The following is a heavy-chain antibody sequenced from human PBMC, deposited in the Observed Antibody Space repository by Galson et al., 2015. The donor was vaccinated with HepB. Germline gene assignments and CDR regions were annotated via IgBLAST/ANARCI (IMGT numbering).Heavy chain of an antibody. CDR1: GYTFTSYA. CDR3: AREGPKPYYYYGMDV. J-gene: IGHJ6*02. Sequence: SVKVSWKASGYTFTSYAMHWVRQAPGQRLEWMGWINAGNGNTKYSQKFQGRVTITRDTSASTAYMELSSLRSEDTAVYYCAREGPKPYYYYGMDVWGQGTTVTVSS. V-gene: IGHV1-3*01. CDR2: INAGNGNT.